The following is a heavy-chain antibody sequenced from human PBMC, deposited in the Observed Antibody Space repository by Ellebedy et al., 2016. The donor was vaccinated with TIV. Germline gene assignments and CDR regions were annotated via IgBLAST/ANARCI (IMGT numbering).Heavy chain of an antibody. J-gene: IGHJ6*02. D-gene: IGHD1-7*01. CDR3: ARGGGIRTHYHSYYYGMDV. CDR2: INPNSGGT. Sequence: AASVKVSCKAAGYTFTGYYMHWVRQAPGQGLGGMGGINPNSGGTNYAQKFQGWVTMTRDTSISTAYMELSRLRSDDTAVYYCARGGGIRTHYHSYYYGMDVWGQGTTVTVSS. V-gene: IGHV1-2*04. CDR1: GYTFTGYY.